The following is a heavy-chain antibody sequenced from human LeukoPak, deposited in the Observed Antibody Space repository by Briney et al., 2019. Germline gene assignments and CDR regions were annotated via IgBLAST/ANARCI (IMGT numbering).Heavy chain of an antibody. D-gene: IGHD6-13*01. Sequence: GGSLRLSCAASGFTFSSYAMSWVRQAPGKGLEWVSAISGSGGSTYYADSEKGRFTISRDNSKNTLYLQMNSLRAEDTAVYYCAKDRHSSSWTHFDYWGQGTLVTVSS. CDR2: ISGSGGST. V-gene: IGHV3-23*01. CDR3: AKDRHSSSWTHFDY. J-gene: IGHJ4*02. CDR1: GFTFSSYA.